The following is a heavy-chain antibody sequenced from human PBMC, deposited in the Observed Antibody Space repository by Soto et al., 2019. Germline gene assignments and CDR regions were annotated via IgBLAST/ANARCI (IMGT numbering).Heavy chain of an antibody. Sequence: SETLSLTCTVSGGSISSSSYYWGWIRQPPGKGLEWIGSIYYSGSTYYNPSLKSRVTISVDTSKNQFSLKLSSVTAADTAVYYCARSTHSSQNPLIDFCGQGTLVTVPQ. D-gene: IGHD6-6*01. CDR1: GGSISSSSYY. J-gene: IGHJ4*02. V-gene: IGHV4-39*01. CDR3: ARSTHSSQNPLIDF. CDR2: IYYSGST.